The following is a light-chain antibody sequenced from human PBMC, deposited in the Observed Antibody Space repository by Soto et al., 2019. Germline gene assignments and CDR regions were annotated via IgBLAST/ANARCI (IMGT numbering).Light chain of an antibody. CDR2: AAS. CDR1: QGISNY. J-gene: IGKJ1*01. CDR3: QKYNSAPWT. Sequence: DIQMTQSPSSLSASVGDRVTITCRASQGISNYLAWYQQKPGKVPKLLIYAASTLQSEVPSRFSGSGSGTDFPLTISSVQPEDVATYYCQKYNSAPWTFGQGTKVEIK. V-gene: IGKV1-27*01.